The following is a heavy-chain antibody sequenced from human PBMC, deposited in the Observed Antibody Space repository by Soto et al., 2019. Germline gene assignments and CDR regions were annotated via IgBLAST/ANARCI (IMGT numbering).Heavy chain of an antibody. CDR2: IRAGDDKT. Sequence: QVQLVQSGAEVKKPGASVKLSCRAVGYNVTTQTMNWVRQAPGQRLEWMGWIRAGDDKTKYSQKCLGRVTITSDTSARTVYMELTSLSSEDTAVYYCARDIVSLGPRANDAFDLWGQGTLVTFSS. CDR1: GYNVTTQT. J-gene: IGHJ3*01. D-gene: IGHD1-26*01. CDR3: ARDIVSLGPRANDAFDL. V-gene: IGHV1-3*01.